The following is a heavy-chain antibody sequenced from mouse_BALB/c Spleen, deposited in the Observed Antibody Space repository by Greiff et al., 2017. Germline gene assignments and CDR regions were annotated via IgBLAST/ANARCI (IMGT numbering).Heavy chain of an antibody. CDR1: GYSITSGYY. J-gene: IGHJ3*01. CDR2: ISYDGSN. V-gene: IGHV3-6*02. CDR3: ARDGIYGSSPAWFAY. Sequence: EVKLQESGPGLVKPSQSLSLTCSVTGYSITSGYYWNWIRQFPGNKLEWMGYISYDGSNNYNPSLKNRISITRDTSKNQFFLKLNSVTTEDTATYYCARDGIYGSSPAWFAYWGQGTLVTVSA. D-gene: IGHD1-1*01.